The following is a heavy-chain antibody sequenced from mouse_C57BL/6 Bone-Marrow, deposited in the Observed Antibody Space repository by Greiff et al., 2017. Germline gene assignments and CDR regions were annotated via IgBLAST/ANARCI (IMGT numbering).Heavy chain of an antibody. V-gene: IGHV1-19*01. CDR1: GYTFTDYY. Sequence: EVQLVESGPVLVKPGASVKMSCKASGYTFTDYYMNWVKQSHGKSLEWIGVINPYNGGTSYNQKFKGKATLTVDKSSSTAYMELNSLTSEDSAVYYCARNGGYRAWFAYWGQGTLVTVSA. D-gene: IGHD2-3*01. CDR2: INPYNGGT. CDR3: ARNGGYRAWFAY. J-gene: IGHJ3*01.